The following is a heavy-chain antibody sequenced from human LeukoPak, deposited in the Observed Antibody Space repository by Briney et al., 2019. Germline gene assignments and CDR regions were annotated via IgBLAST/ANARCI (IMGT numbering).Heavy chain of an antibody. J-gene: IGHJ3*02. CDR3: ARTTVTTFSVHAFDI. D-gene: IGHD4-17*01. V-gene: IGHV3-21*01. CDR1: GFTFSSYA. CDR2: ISSGITYI. Sequence: GGSLRLSCAASGFTFSSYAMNWVRQAPGEGLEWVSSISSGITYIYYADSVKGRFTISRDNAKNSLYLQMNSLRAEDTAVYYCARTTVTTFSVHAFDIWGQGTMVTVSS.